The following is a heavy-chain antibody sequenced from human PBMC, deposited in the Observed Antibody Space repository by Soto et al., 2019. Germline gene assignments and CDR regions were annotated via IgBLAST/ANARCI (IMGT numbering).Heavy chain of an antibody. CDR3: ASLRGVGYCSSTSCPYYYYGMDV. CDR1: GGSISSKSYS. V-gene: IGHV4-39*01. D-gene: IGHD2-2*01. Sequence: SETLSLTCSVSGGSISSKSYSWGWIRQPPGKGLEWIGTFYYSENTYYNPSLKSRVTISVDTSKNQFSLKLSSVTAADTAVYYCASLRGVGYCSSTSCPYYYYGMDVWGQGTTVTVSS. CDR2: FYYSENT. J-gene: IGHJ6*02.